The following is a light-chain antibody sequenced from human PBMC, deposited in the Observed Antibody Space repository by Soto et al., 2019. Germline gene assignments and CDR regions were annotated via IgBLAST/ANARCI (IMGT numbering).Light chain of an antibody. CDR2: GVS. CDR1: QSVPSTY. Sequence: EIVLTQSPGTLSLSPGERATLSCSASQSVPSTYLAWYQQRPGQAPRLLIYGVSTRAPGIPNRFSGSGSGTAFPLTIGRLDPEDLGVYFCQQYGPSPPFIFGPGTKLDCK. CDR3: QQYGPSPPFI. J-gene: IGKJ3*01. V-gene: IGKV3-20*01.